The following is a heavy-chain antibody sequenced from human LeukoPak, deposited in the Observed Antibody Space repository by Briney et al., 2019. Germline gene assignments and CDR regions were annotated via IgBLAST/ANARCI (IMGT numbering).Heavy chain of an antibody. CDR2: IYYSGST. Sequence: PSETLSLTCTVSGGSISSYYWSWIRQPPGKGLEWIGYIYYSGSTNYNPSLKSRVTISVDTSKNQFSLKLSSVTAADTAVYYCARDGGAAAGDNWFDPWGQGTLVTVSS. D-gene: IGHD6-13*01. CDR3: ARDGGAAAGDNWFDP. J-gene: IGHJ5*02. CDR1: GGSISSYY. V-gene: IGHV4-59*12.